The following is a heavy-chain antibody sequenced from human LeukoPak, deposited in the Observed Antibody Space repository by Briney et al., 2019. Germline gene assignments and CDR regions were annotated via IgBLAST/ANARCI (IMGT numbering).Heavy chain of an antibody. CDR3: ARDTYQPGRIDS. V-gene: IGHV3-21*05. CDR1: EFTFSLYA. CDR2: INDVSADI. D-gene: IGHD1-14*01. J-gene: IGHJ4*02. Sequence: GGSLRLSCAASEFTFSLYAMNWVRQAPGEGREWISYINDVSADIHYADSVKGRFTISRDNAKNTLYLQMNSLRAEDTAVYYCARDTYQPGRIDSWGQGTLVIVSS.